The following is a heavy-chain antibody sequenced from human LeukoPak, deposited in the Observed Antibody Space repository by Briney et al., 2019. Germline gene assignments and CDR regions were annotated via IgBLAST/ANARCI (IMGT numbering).Heavy chain of an antibody. CDR3: ARDRVLRFHRQGFDP. CDR1: GYTFTSYG. Sequence: ASVKVSCKASGYTFTSYGISWVRQAPGQGLEWMGWISAYNGNTNYAQKLQGRVTMTTDTSTSTAYMELRSLRSDDTAVYYCARDRVLRFHRQGFDPWGQGTLVTVSS. V-gene: IGHV1-18*01. J-gene: IGHJ5*02. CDR2: ISAYNGNT. D-gene: IGHD3-3*01.